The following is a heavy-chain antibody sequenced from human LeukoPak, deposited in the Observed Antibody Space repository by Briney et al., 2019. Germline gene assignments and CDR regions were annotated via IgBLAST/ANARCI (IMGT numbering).Heavy chain of an antibody. V-gene: IGHV1-46*01. J-gene: IGHJ5*02. CDR2: INPSGGST. CDR1: GYTFTSYY. Sequence: ASVKVSCKASGYTFTSYYMHWVRQAPGQGLEWMGIINPSGGSTSYAQKFQGRVTMTRDTSTSTVYMELSSLRSEDTAVYYCARGNMVRGRRNWFDPWGQGTLVTVSS. D-gene: IGHD3-10*01. CDR3: ARGNMVRGRRNWFDP.